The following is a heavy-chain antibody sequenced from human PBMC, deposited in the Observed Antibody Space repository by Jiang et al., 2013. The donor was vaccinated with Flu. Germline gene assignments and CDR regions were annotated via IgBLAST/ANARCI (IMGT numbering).Heavy chain of an antibody. V-gene: IGHV2-70*11. D-gene: IGHD5/OR15-5a*01. Sequence: KPTQTLTLTCTFSGFSLSTSGMCVSWIRQPPGKALEWLARIDWDDDKYYNISLKTRLTISKDTSKNQVVLTMTNMDPVDTATYYCARIREGSTPYFDSVGQGTLVTVSS. CDR1: GFSLSTSGMC. J-gene: IGHJ4*02. CDR2: IDWDDDK. CDR3: ARIREGSTPYFDS.